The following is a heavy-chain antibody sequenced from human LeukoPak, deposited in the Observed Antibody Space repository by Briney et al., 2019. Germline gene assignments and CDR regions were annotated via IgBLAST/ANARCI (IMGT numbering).Heavy chain of an antibody. Sequence: GGSLRLSCAASGFTFSSYSMNWVRQAPGKGLEWVSSISSSGSTIYYADSVMGRFTISRDNAKNSLYLQMNSLRAEDTAVYYCTSEFYYYESSTYSNYNYWGQGTLVTVSS. CDR2: ISSSGSTI. J-gene: IGHJ4*02. D-gene: IGHD3-22*01. CDR1: GFTFSSYS. V-gene: IGHV3-48*01. CDR3: TSEFYYYESSTYSNYNY.